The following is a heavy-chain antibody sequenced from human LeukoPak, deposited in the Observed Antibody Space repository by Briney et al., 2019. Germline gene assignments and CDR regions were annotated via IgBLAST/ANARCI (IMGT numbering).Heavy chain of an antibody. J-gene: IGHJ3*02. Sequence: SLRLSCAASGFTFDDYAMHWVRQAPGKGLEWVSGISWNSGSIGYADSVKGRFTISRDNAKNSLYLQMNSLRAEDTALYYCAKDIGLGYSYGPGAFDIWGQGTMVTVSS. V-gene: IGHV3-9*01. D-gene: IGHD5-18*01. CDR3: AKDIGLGYSYGPGAFDI. CDR1: GFTFDDYA. CDR2: ISWNSGSI.